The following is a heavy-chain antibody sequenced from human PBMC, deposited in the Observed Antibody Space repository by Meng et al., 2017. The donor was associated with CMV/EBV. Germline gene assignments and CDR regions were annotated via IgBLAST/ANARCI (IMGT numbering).Heavy chain of an antibody. J-gene: IGHJ4*02. CDR2: IIPIFGTA. D-gene: IGHD6-6*01. Sequence: SVKVSCKASGGTFSSYVLNWVRQAPGQGLEWMGGIIPIFGTANYAQKFQGRVTITTDESTSTAYMELSSLRSEDTAVYYCARSAWYSSSSGFLFDYWGQGTLVTVSS. CDR1: GGTFSSYV. CDR3: ARSAWYSSSSGFLFDY. V-gene: IGHV1-69*05.